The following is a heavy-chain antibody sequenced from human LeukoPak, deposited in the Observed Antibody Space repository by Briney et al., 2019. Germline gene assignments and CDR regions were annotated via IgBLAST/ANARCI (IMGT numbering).Heavy chain of an antibody. CDR2: ISGSGGST. J-gene: IGHJ4*02. V-gene: IGHV3-23*01. CDR3: AIVVVPAAIDGSFDY. Sequence: GGSLRLSCAASGFTFSSYWMSWVRQAPGKGLEWVSAISGSGGSTYYADSVKGRFTISRDNSKNTLYLQMNSLRAEDAAVYYCAIVVVPAAIDGSFDYWGQGTLVTVSS. CDR1: GFTFSSYW. D-gene: IGHD2-2*02.